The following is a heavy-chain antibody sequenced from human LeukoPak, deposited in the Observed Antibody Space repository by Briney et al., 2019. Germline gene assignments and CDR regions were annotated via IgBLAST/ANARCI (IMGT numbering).Heavy chain of an antibody. D-gene: IGHD2-15*01. CDR1: GFTFSSYA. J-gene: IGHJ4*02. Sequence: GGSLRLSCAASGFTFSSYAMHWVRQAPGKGLEWVAVISYDGSNKYYADSVKGRFTISRDNSKNTLYLQMNSLRAEDTAVCYCARDEPGGFDYWGQGTLVTVSS. V-gene: IGHV3-30-3*01. CDR3: ARDEPGGFDY. CDR2: ISYDGSNK.